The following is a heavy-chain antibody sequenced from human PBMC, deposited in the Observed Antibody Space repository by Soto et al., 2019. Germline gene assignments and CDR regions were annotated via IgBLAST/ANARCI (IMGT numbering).Heavy chain of an antibody. CDR3: ARTSGSYLYCFDY. CDR1: GYSFTSYW. V-gene: IGHV5-51*01. J-gene: IGHJ4*02. Sequence: PGESLKISCKGSGYSFTSYWIGWVRQMPGKGLEWMGLIYPGDSDTRYNPSFQGQVTISADKSISTAYLQWSSLKASDSAIYYCARTSGSYLYCFDYWGQGTVVTVSS. D-gene: IGHD1-26*01. CDR2: IYPGDSDT.